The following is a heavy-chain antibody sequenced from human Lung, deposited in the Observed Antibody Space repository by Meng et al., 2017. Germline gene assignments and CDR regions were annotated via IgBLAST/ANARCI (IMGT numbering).Heavy chain of an antibody. CDR2: IKQDGCEK. V-gene: IGHV3-7*01. CDR1: GFTFSSYC. D-gene: IGHD5-18*01. CDR3: AREGVLQLWFTFYYYSGMDV. J-gene: IGHJ6*02. Sequence: GGSLRLSCAASGFTFSSYCMSWVRQAPGKRLEWVANIKQDGCEKYYVDSVKGRFTISRDNAKNSLYLQMNSLRAEDTAVYYCAREGVLQLWFTFYYYSGMDVWGQGTTVTVSS.